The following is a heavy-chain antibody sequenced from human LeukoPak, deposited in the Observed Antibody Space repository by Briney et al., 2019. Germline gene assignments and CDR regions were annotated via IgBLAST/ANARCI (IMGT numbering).Heavy chain of an antibody. J-gene: IGHJ4*02. Sequence: SGGSLRLSCTASGFTFGDYGMTWVRQAPRKGLEWVGFIRSKAYGGTTEYAASVKGRFTISRDDSKSIAYLQMNSLKTEDTAVYYCTRRASSADYWGQGTLVTVPS. CDR3: TRRASSADY. CDR1: GFTFGDYG. V-gene: IGHV3-49*04. CDR2: IRSKAYGGTT.